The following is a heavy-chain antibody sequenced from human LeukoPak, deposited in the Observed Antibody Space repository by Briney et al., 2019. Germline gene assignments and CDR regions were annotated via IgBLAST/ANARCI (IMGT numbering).Heavy chain of an antibody. Sequence: ASVKVSCKASGYTFTGYFMHWVRQAPGQGLERMGRINPNSGGTNYAQKFQGRVTMTRDTSISTAYMELSGLRSDDTAVYYCARDLSSTSNWELDYWGQGTLVTVSS. V-gene: IGHV1-2*06. J-gene: IGHJ4*02. CDR3: ARDLSSTSNWELDY. D-gene: IGHD7-27*01. CDR1: GYTFTGYF. CDR2: INPNSGGT.